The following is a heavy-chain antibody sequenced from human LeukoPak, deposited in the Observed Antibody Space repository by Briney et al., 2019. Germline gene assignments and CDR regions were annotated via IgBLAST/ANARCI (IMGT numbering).Heavy chain of an antibody. Sequence: GGSLRLSCAASGFTFSSYWMSWVRQAPGKGLEWVANIKQDGSEKYYVDSVKGRFTISRDNAKNSLYLQMNSLRAEDTAVYYCRVYTVTTWGYYYMDVWGKGTTVTVSS. CDR3: RVYTVTTWGYYYMDV. CDR1: GFTFSSYW. V-gene: IGHV3-7*01. D-gene: IGHD4-11*01. J-gene: IGHJ6*03. CDR2: IKQDGSEK.